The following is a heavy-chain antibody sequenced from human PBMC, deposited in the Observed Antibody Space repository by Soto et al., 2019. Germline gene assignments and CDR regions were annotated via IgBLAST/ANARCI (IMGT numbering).Heavy chain of an antibody. Sequence: ASVKVSCKASGGTFSSYAISWVRQAPGQGLEWMGGIIPIFGTANYAQKFQGRATITADESTSTAYMELSSLRSEDTAVYYCARDQHRCSSTSCYVPRDWGQGTLVTVAS. V-gene: IGHV1-69*13. D-gene: IGHD2-2*01. CDR1: GGTFSSYA. J-gene: IGHJ4*02. CDR2: IIPIFGTA. CDR3: ARDQHRCSSTSCYVPRD.